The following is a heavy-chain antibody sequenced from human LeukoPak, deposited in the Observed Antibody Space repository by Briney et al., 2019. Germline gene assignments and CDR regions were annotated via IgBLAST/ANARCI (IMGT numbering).Heavy chain of an antibody. D-gene: IGHD3-16*01. CDR1: GFTFSRYA. CDR3: AKVPSWGYYYYMDV. CDR2: ISGSGGST. Sequence: GGSLRLSCAVSGFTFSRYAMTWVRQAPGKGLKWPSAISGSGGSTYYADSVKGRFTISRDNSKNTLYLQMNSLRAEDTAVYYCAKVPSWGYYYYMDVWGKGTTVTISS. J-gene: IGHJ6*03. V-gene: IGHV3-23*01.